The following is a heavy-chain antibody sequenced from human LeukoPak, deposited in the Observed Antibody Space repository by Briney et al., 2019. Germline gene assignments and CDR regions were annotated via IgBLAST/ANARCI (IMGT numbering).Heavy chain of an antibody. D-gene: IGHD3-16*02. CDR3: ARGPKPYDYVWGSYRF. J-gene: IGHJ4*02. CDR1: GYTFTGYY. Sequence: GASVKVSCKASGYTFTGYYMHWVRQAPGQGLEWMGWINPNSGGTNYAQKFQGRVTMTRDTSISTAYMELSRLRSDDTAVYYCARGPKPYDYVWGSYRFWGQGTLATVSS. V-gene: IGHV1-2*02. CDR2: INPNSGGT.